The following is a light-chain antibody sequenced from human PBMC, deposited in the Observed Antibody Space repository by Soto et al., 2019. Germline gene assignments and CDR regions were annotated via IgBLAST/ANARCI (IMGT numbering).Light chain of an antibody. V-gene: IGKV1-9*01. CDR2: AAS. CDR3: QKLFDSPIN. Sequence: DIQLTQSPCFLSPSIVDGVTITFLASQVISTSLAWYQVKPGKAPKLLIYAASTLESGVPSRFSATVSGTEFSLTITSLQPEDFATYYCQKLFDSPINFGQGTRLEIK. CDR1: QVISTS. J-gene: IGKJ5*01.